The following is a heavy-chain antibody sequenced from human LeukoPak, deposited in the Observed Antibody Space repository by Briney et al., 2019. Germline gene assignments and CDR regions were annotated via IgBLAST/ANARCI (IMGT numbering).Heavy chain of an antibody. J-gene: IGHJ4*02. CDR2: SGGAT. Sequence: SGGATYYADSMGGRFTISRDHSKNTLYLQMTNLRVDDTAVYYCARDPGDIDYWGQGTLVTVSS. D-gene: IGHD3-16*01. CDR3: ARDPGDIDY. V-gene: IGHV3-66*01.